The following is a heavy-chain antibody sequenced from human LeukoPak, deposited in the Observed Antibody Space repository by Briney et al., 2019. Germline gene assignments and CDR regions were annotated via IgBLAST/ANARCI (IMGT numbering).Heavy chain of an antibody. CDR2: IYYSGST. V-gene: IGHV4-59*01. CDR1: GGSISSYY. CDR3: ARTTPDIVVVPAAPRGAFDI. Sequence: PSETLSLTCTVSGGSISSYYWSWIRQPPGKGLEWIGYIYYSGSTNYNPSLKSRVTISVDTSKNQISLKLSSVTAADTAVYYCARTTPDIVVVPAAPRGAFDIWGQGTMVTVSS. D-gene: IGHD2-2*01. J-gene: IGHJ3*02.